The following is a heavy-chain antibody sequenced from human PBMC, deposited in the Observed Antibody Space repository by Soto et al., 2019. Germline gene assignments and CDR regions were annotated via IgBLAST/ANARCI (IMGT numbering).Heavy chain of an antibody. D-gene: IGHD1-1*01. J-gene: IGHJ4*02. CDR3: ARRTPGTTCFDY. Sequence: QVQLQESGPGLVKPSETLSLTCTVSGGSISNYFWSWIRQPPGKGLEWIGYVSDSGSTNYSPSLRSQVSISVDTSKMQFSLNLRSVTAADTAVYYCARRTPGTTCFDYWGQGTLVIVSS. CDR1: GGSISNYF. V-gene: IGHV4-59*08. CDR2: VSDSGST.